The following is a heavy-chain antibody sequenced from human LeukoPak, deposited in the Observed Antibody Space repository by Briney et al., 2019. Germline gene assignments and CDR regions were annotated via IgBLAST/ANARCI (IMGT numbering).Heavy chain of an antibody. Sequence: GASVKVSCKASGYTFSGYYMHWVRQAPGQGLEWMGWINLNSGGTNYTQKFHGRVIMTRDTSISTAYMELGRLRSDDTAVYYCARGASSSDYWGQGTLVTVSS. D-gene: IGHD6-6*01. J-gene: IGHJ4*02. CDR3: ARGASSSDY. V-gene: IGHV1-2*02. CDR1: GYTFSGYY. CDR2: INLNSGGT.